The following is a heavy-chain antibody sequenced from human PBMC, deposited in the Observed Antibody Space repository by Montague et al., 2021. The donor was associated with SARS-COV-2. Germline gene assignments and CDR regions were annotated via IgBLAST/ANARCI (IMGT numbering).Heavy chain of an antibody. CDR3: ARRGTGNYEILDY. CDR2: IYDSGGA. CDR1: GGSMRRYY. Sequence: SETLSLTCTISGGSMRRYYWTWIRRLPGKELEWIGSIYDSGGARYNPSLKSRVSISVDASKNQFSLRVTSVTAADTAVYFCARRGTGNYEILDYWGQGTLVTVSS. J-gene: IGHJ4*02. V-gene: IGHV4-59*01. D-gene: IGHD3-3*01.